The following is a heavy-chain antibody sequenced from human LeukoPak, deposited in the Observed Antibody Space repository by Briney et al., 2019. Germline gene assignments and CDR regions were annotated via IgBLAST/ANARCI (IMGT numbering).Heavy chain of an antibody. CDR1: EFXFSSYS. D-gene: IGHD3-22*01. Sequence: GGSLRLSCAASEFXFSSYSMNWVRQAPGKGLEWVSYISSSSTTYYADSVKGRFTISRDNAKNSLYLQMNSLRDEDTAVYYCARDQTPHYYDSSGYYRNDAFDIWGQGTMVTVSS. J-gene: IGHJ3*02. CDR3: ARDQTPHYYDSSGYYRNDAFDI. V-gene: IGHV3-48*02. CDR2: ISSSSTT.